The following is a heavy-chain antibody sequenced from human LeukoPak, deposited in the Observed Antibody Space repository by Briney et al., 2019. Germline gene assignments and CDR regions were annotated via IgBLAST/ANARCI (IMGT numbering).Heavy chain of an antibody. CDR2: INPIFGTA. J-gene: IGHJ6*02. CDR1: GYTFTSYY. CDR3: ARGTIFGVASTPDV. Sequence: SVKVSCKASGYTFTSYYMHWVRQAPGQGLEWMGIINPIFGTANYAQKFQGRVTITADVSTSTAYMELSSLRSEDTAVYYCARGTIFGVASTPDVWGQGTTVTVSS. D-gene: IGHD3-3*01. V-gene: IGHV1-69*13.